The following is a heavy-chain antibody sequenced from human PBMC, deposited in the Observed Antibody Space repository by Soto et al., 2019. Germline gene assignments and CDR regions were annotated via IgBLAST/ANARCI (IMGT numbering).Heavy chain of an antibody. D-gene: IGHD3-22*01. CDR1: GFTFSSYA. CDR3: AKKNRSSGYYGF. V-gene: IGHV3-23*01. Sequence: EVQLLESGGGLVQPGGSLRLSCAASGFTFSSYAMSWVRQAPGKGLEWVSAISGSGGSTYYADSVKGRFTISRDNSKNTLDLQQNSLRAKDTAVYYSAKKNRSSGYYGFWGQGTLVTLSS. CDR2: ISGSGGST. J-gene: IGHJ4*02.